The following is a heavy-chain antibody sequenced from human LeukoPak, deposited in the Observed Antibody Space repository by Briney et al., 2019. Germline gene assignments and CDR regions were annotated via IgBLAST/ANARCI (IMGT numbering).Heavy chain of an antibody. J-gene: IGHJ6*02. V-gene: IGHV4-31*03. CDR1: GGSISSGGYY. Sequence: SETLSLTCTVSGGSISSGGYYWSWIRQHPGKGLEWIGYIYYSGSTYYNPSLKSRVTISVDTSKNQFSLKLSSVTAADTAVYYCARGLSYDFDTYYYGMDVWGQGTTVTVSS. CDR2: IYYSGST. D-gene: IGHD3-3*01. CDR3: ARGLSYDFDTYYYGMDV.